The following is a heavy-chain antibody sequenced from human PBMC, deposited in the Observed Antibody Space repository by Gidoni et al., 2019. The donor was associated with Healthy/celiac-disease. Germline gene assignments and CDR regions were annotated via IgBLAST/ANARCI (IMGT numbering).Heavy chain of an antibody. D-gene: IGHD3-3*01. Sequence: QLQLQESGPGLVTPSETLSLTCTVSGGSISSSSYYWGWIRQPPGKGLEWIGSIYYSGSTYYNPSLKSRVTISVDTSKNQFSLKLSSVTAADTAVYYCARALWSGYYNPEDAFDIWGQGTMVTVSS. V-gene: IGHV4-39*07. CDR1: GGSISSSSYY. CDR2: IYYSGST. J-gene: IGHJ3*02. CDR3: ARALWSGYYNPEDAFDI.